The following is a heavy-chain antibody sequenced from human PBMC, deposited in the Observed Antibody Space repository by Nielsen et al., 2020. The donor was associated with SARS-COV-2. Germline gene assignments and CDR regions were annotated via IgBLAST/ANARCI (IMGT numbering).Heavy chain of an antibody. J-gene: IGHJ4*02. CDR3: ARPHGNY. V-gene: IGHV4-34*12. Sequence: SQTLSLTCAVYGGSFSCYYWGWIRQPPGKGLEWIGTIFYNGGTYYNPSLESRLTLSVDTSMNQFSLKLTSVTAADTAIYYCARPHGNYWGRGTLVTVSS. CDR1: GGSFSCYY. CDR2: IFYNGGT.